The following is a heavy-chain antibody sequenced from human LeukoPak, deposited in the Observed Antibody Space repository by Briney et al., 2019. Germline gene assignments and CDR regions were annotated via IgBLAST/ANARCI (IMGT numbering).Heavy chain of an antibody. J-gene: IGHJ4*02. CDR1: GFTFSSYS. D-gene: IGHD6-13*01. V-gene: IGHV3-23*01. CDR3: AKSFGPVIAAAGTGAD. Sequence: HPGGSLRLSCAASGFTFSSYSMNWVRQAPGKGLEWVSVISGSGGNTYYADSVRGRFTISRNNSKNALYLQMNSLRAEDTAIYYCAKSFGPVIAAAGTGADWGQGTLVTVSS. CDR2: ISGSGGNT.